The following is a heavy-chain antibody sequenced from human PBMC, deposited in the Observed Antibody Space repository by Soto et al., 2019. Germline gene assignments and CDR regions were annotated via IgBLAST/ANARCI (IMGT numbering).Heavy chain of an antibody. CDR1: GYIFTAYY. CDR2: FNTYNGHT. J-gene: IGHJ4*02. V-gene: IGHV1-18*04. D-gene: IGHD2-8*01. CDR3: TRDQSNSNGAVDS. Sequence: QAQLVQSGPEVQKPGASVKVSCKASGYIFTAYYIGWARQAPGQGLEWRGRFNTYNGHTGYAQESTGRLTMTTHTSTSTAYMELRNLGTDDTAVYYCTRDQSNSNGAVDSWGQGTLVTVSS.